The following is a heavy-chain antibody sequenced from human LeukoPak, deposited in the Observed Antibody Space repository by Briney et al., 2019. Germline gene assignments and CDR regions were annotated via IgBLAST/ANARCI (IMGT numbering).Heavy chain of an antibody. CDR2: IYHSGST. Sequence: SETLSLTCAVYGGSFSGYYWSWIRQPPGKGLEWIGSIYHSGSTYYNPSLKSRVTISVDTSKNQFSLKLSSVTAADTAVYYCARTSRFDPWGQGTLVTVSS. V-gene: IGHV4-34*01. CDR1: GGSFSGYY. CDR3: ARTSRFDP. J-gene: IGHJ5*02.